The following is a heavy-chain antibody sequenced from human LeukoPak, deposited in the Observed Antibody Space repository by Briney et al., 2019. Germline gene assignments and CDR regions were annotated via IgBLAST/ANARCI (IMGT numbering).Heavy chain of an antibody. V-gene: IGHV3-30-3*01. CDR1: GFTFSSYA. D-gene: IGHD3-16*02. CDR3: ASGENYDYVWGSYRHEDNWFDP. CDR2: ISYDGSNK. J-gene: IGHJ5*02. Sequence: GGSLRLSCAASGFTFSSYAMRWVRQAPGKGLEWVAVISYDGSNKYYADSVKGRFTISRDNSKNTLYLQMNSLRAEDTAVYYCASGENYDYVWGSYRHEDNWFDPWGQGTLVTVSS.